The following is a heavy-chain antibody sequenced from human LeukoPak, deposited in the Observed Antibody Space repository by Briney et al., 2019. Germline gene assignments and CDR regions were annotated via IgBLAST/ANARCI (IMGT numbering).Heavy chain of an antibody. J-gene: IGHJ4*02. CDR2: IYYSGST. CDR1: GGSISSYY. CDR3: AREGTTGTTGIDY. D-gene: IGHD1-1*01. V-gene: IGHV4-59*01. Sequence: SETLSLPFTVSGGSISSYYWSWIRQPPGKGLAWIGYIYYSGSTNYNPSLRSRVTISVDTSKNQFSLKLSSVTAADTAVYYCAREGTTGTTGIDYWGQGALVTVSS.